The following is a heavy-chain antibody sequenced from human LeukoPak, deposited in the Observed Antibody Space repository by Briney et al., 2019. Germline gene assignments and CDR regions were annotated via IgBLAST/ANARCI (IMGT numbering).Heavy chain of an antibody. V-gene: IGHV4-39*07. CDR2: IYYSGST. Sequence: PSETLSLTCTVSGGSISSSSYYWGWIRQPPGKGLEWIGSIYYSGSTNYNPSLKSRVTISVDTSKNQFSLKLSSVTAADTAVYYCARASRYFDSLIWFDPWGQGTLVTVSS. CDR3: ARASRYFDSLIWFDP. CDR1: GGSISSSSYY. D-gene: IGHD3-9*01. J-gene: IGHJ5*02.